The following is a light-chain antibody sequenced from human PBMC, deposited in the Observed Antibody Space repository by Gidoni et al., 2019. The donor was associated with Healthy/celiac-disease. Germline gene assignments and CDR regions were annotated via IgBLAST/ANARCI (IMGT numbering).Light chain of an antibody. Sequence: QMTQSPSYMSASVGDRVTITCRASQSISSYLNWDQQKPGKAPKLLIYAESSLQSGVPSMFSGSVSGTDFTLTISSLQPEDFATYYCQQRYSTPRTFGQGTKVEIK. CDR2: AES. CDR1: QSISSY. V-gene: IGKV1-39*01. CDR3: QQRYSTPRT. J-gene: IGKJ1*01.